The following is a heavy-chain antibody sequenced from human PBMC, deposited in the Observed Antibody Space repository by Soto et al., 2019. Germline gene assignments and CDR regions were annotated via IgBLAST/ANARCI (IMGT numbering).Heavy chain of an antibody. CDR1: GFTFSSYS. CDR2: ISSSSSYI. D-gene: IGHD1-26*01. J-gene: IGHJ4*02. Sequence: EVQLVESGGGLVKPGGSLRLSCAASGFTFSSYSMNWVRQAPGKGLEWVSSISSSSSYIYYADSVKGRFTISRDNAKNSLYLQMNSLRAEDTAVYYCAREMSGVGATFDYWGQGTLVTVSS. V-gene: IGHV3-21*01. CDR3: AREMSGVGATFDY.